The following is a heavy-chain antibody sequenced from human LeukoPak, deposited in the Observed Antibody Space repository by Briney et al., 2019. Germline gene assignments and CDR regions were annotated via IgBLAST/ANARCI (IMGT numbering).Heavy chain of an antibody. V-gene: IGHV3-7*01. CDR3: ARMSSYCDY. CDR1: GFTFSSHH. D-gene: IGHD2-2*01. J-gene: IGHJ4*02. CDR2: IKPDGSEK. Sequence: GGSLRLSCVASGFTFSSHHMNWVRQTPGKGLESVATIKPDGSEKYYVDSVKGRFTISRDNAKSSLYLQMNSLRAEDTGVYFCARMSSYCDYWGQGTLVTVSS.